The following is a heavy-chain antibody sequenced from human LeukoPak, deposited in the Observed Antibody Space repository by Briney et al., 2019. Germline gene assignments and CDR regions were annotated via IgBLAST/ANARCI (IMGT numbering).Heavy chain of an antibody. V-gene: IGHV3-9*01. J-gene: IGHJ4*02. Sequence: GGSLRLSCAASGFIFDDCAMHWVRQVPGKGLEWVSGISWNGRNIGYADSVRGRFTISRDSARNSLYLQMNSLRAEDTAFYYCAKDGSGSSYNVFFDQWGPGTLVTVSS. CDR3: AKDGSGSSYNVFFDQ. CDR1: GFIFDDCA. CDR2: ISWNGRNI. D-gene: IGHD3-10*01.